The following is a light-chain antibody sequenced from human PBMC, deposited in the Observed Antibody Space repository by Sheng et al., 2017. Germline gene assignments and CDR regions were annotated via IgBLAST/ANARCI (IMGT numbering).Light chain of an antibody. V-gene: IGLV3-27*01. CDR3: YSAADNNLV. CDR1: VLAQKY. Sequence: SYELTQPSSVSVSPGQTVRITCSGDVLAQKYGRWLQQKPGQAPVLVIYKDTERPSGISERFSGSSSGTTVTLTISGAQVEDEADYYCYSAADNNLVFGGGTKLTVL. J-gene: IGLJ2*01. CDR2: KDT.